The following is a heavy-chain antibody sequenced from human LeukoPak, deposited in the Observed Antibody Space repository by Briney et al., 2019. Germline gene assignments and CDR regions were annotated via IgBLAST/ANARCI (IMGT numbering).Heavy chain of an antibody. J-gene: IGHJ4*02. D-gene: IGHD3-22*01. CDR3: ARKHYYDSSGYYLGQYYFDY. CDR1: GYSFTSYW. CDR2: IYPGDSDT. V-gene: IGHV5-51*01. Sequence: GASLKISCKGSGYSFTSYWIGWVRQLPGKGLEWMGIIYPGDSDTRYSPSFQGQVTISADKSISTAYLQWSSLKASDTAMYYCARKHYYDSSGYYLGQYYFDYWGQGTLVTVSS.